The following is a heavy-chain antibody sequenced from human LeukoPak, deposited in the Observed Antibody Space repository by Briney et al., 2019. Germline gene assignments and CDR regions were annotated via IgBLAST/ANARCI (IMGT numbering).Heavy chain of an antibody. D-gene: IGHD5-24*01. CDR1: GYTFTGYY. Sequence: ASVKVSCKASGYTFTGYYMHWVRQAPGQGLEWMGWINPNSGGTNYAQKFQGRVTMTRDTSISTAYMELSRLRSDDTAVYYCARTSRDGHYYYYYMDVWGKGTTVTISS. CDR2: INPNSGGT. J-gene: IGHJ6*03. CDR3: ARTSRDGHYYYYYMDV. V-gene: IGHV1-2*02.